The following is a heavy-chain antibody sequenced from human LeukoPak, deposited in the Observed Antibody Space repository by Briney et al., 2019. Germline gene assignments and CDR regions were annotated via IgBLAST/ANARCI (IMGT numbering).Heavy chain of an antibody. CDR1: GYTFTSYA. Sequence: EASVKVSCKASGYTFTSYAMNWVRQAPGQGLEWMGWINTNTGNPTYAQGFTGRFVFSLDTSVSTAYLQISSLKAEDTAVYYCARDLIGRQWLVRPNWFDPWGQGTLVTVSS. CDR3: ARDLIGRQWLVRPNWFDP. V-gene: IGHV7-4-1*02. D-gene: IGHD6-19*01. J-gene: IGHJ5*02. CDR2: INTNTGNP.